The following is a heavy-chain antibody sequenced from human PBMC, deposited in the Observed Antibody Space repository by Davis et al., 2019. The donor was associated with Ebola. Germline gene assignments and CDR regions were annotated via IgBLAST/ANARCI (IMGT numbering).Heavy chain of an antibody. CDR2: FCFTRDT. J-gene: IGHJ4*02. V-gene: IGHV4-39*01. D-gene: IGHD1-20*01. CDR1: GASITSSSFY. Sequence: MPSETLSLTCTVSGASITSSSFYWVWIRQSPGKGLEWIGSFCFTRDTRYNPSLKSRGTISVDTSRNQFSLKLSSVSAADTAVYYCARQYNWNYPDYWGQGTLVTVSS. CDR3: ARQYNWNYPDY.